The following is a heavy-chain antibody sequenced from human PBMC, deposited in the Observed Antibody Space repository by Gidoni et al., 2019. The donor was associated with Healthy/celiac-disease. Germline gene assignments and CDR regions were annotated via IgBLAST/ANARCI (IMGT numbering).Heavy chain of an antibody. CDR2: IKQDGSEK. CDR3: ARHYYDSSGSTNVHMLYAFDI. Sequence: EVQLVESGGGLVQPGGSLRLSCAASGFTFSSYWMSWVRQAPGKGLEWVANIKQDGSEKYYVDSVKGRFTISRDNAKNSLYLQMNSLRAEDTAVYYCARHYYDSSGSTNVHMLYAFDIWGQGTMVTVSS. D-gene: IGHD3-22*01. J-gene: IGHJ3*02. CDR1: GFTFSSYW. V-gene: IGHV3-7*01.